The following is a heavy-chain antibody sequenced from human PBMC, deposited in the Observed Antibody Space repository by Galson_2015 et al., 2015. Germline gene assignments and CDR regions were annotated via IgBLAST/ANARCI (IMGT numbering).Heavy chain of an antibody. Sequence: SVKVSCKASGGTFSSYAISWVRQAPGQGLEWMGGIIPIFGTANCAQKFQGRVTITADESTSTAYMELSSLRSEDTAVYYCAKDIVVVVAATPRLVYYYGMDVWGQGTPVTVSS. CDR3: AKDIVVVVAATPRLVYYYGMDV. CDR2: IIPIFGTA. J-gene: IGHJ6*02. V-gene: IGHV1-69*13. CDR1: GGTFSSYA. D-gene: IGHD2-15*01.